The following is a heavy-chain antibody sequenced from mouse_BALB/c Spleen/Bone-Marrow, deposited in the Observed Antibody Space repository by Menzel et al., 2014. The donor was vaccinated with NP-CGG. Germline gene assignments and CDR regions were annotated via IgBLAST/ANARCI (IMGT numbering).Heavy chain of an antibody. Sequence: EVQLVESGPELVKPGASVKMSCKASGYTFTSYAMHWVKQKPGQCLERIGYISPYNDGTKYNEKFKGKATLTSDKSSSTAYMELSSLTYEDSAVYYCAREVVATASFDYWGQGTTLTVSS. CDR3: AREVVATASFDY. CDR2: ISPYNDGT. CDR1: GYTFTSYA. V-gene: IGHV1-14*01. J-gene: IGHJ2*01. D-gene: IGHD1-1*01.